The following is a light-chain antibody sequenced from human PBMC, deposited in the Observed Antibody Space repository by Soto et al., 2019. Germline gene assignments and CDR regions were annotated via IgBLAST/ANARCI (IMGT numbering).Light chain of an antibody. CDR3: LQDYSSPRT. V-gene: IGKV1-6*01. CDR1: QGIEND. J-gene: IGKJ1*01. CDR2: AAS. Sequence: AIQMTQSPSSLSASVGDRVTITCRASQGIENDLGWYQQKPGKAPKLLIYAASTLQSGVPSRFSGSGSGTDFTLTISSLQPEDFATYYCLQDYSSPRTF.